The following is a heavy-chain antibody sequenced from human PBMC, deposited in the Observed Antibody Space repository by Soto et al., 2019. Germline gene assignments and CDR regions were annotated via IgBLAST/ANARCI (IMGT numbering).Heavy chain of an antibody. J-gene: IGHJ5*02. D-gene: IGHD6-13*01. V-gene: IGHV4-39*01. Sequence: SESLSLTCTVTGRSVHTNRYYSASIRQPPGKGLEWMGSIFYPGSTYYSPSLKGRLIISVDPSKNQFSLKLTSVTAADTAMYYCARPKTIGAAAGKGWFDPWGQGTLVTVSS. CDR3: ARPKTIGAAAGKGWFDP. CDR2: IFYPGST. CDR1: GRSVHTNRYY.